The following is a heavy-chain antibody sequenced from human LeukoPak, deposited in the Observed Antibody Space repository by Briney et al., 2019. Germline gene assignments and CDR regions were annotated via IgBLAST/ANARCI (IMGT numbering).Heavy chain of an antibody. V-gene: IGHV4-30-4*01. CDR2: IYYSGST. Sequence: SETLSLTCTVSGGSISSGDYYWSWIRQPPGKGLEWIGYIYYSGSTYYNPSLKSRVTISVDTSKNQFSLKLSSVTAAGTAVYYCARDVQGARDTMIVRAFDIWGQGTMVTVSS. D-gene: IGHD3-22*01. CDR1: GGSISSGDYY. CDR3: ARDVQGARDTMIVRAFDI. J-gene: IGHJ3*02.